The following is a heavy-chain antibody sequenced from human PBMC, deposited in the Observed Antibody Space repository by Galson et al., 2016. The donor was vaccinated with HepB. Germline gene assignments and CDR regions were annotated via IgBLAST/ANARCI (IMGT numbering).Heavy chain of an antibody. V-gene: IGHV3-23*01. D-gene: IGHD3-10*01. J-gene: IGHJ6*02. CDR2: ISGCGGGA. CDR1: GFTFRSHG. Sequence: SLRLSCAASGFTFRSHGMNWVRQAPGKGLEWVSGISGCGGGAYYRPAVQGRFTISRDNSKNTMHLQLTSRRAEDPAVYYCAKEGRLGDGLDVWGQGTTVTVSS. CDR3: AKEGRLGDGLDV.